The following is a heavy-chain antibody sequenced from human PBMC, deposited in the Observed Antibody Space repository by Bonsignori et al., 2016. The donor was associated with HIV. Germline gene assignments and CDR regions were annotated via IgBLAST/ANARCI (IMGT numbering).Heavy chain of an antibody. CDR3: IRAKMVLGYCSGGSCYYFDY. Sequence: WIRQPPGKGLEWVGFIRSKPYGGTTEYAASVKGRFTISRDDSKGIAYLQMNSLKTEDTAVYYCIRAKMVLGYCSGGSCYYFDYWGQGTLVTVSS. J-gene: IGHJ4*02. D-gene: IGHD2-15*01. CDR2: IRSKPYGGTT. V-gene: IGHV3-49*02.